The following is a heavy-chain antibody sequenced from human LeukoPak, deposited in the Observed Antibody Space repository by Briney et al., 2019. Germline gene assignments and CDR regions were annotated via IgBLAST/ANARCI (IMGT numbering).Heavy chain of an antibody. V-gene: IGHV1-18*01. CDR3: ARHSSTSCFDY. J-gene: IGHJ4*02. CDR2: ISVDNGNT. D-gene: IGHD2-2*01. CDR1: GYTFTSYG. Sequence: ASVKVSCKAPGYTFTSYGISWVRQAPGQGLEWMGWISVDNGNTKYAQKLQGRVTMTTDTSTSTAYMELRSLRSDDTAVYYCARHSSTSCFDYWGQGSLVTVSS.